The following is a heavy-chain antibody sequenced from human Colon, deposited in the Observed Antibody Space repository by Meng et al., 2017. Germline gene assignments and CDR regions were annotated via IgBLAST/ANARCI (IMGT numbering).Heavy chain of an antibody. CDR1: GYTFTSYG. D-gene: IGHD5-24*01. CDR3: ARDLRRDDNYLLNFDY. J-gene: IGHJ4*02. CDR2: ISPYTGNT. Sequence: ASVKVSCKASGYTFTSYGISWVRQAPGQGLEWMGWISPYTGNTNYAQKLQGRVTMTTDTSPTTAYMDLRSLTSDDTAVYYCARDLRRDDNYLLNFDYWGQGTLVTVSS. V-gene: IGHV1-18*01.